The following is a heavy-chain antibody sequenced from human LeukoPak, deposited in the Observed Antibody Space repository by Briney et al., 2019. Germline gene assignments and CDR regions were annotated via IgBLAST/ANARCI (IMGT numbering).Heavy chain of an antibody. J-gene: IGHJ4*02. D-gene: IGHD3-16*01. V-gene: IGHV4-4*02. CDR1: GGSISSSNW. Sequence: SGTLSLTCAVSGGSISSSNWWSWVRQPPGKGLEWIGYIYYSGSTNYNPSLKSRVTISVDTSKNQFSLKLSSVTAADTAVYYCARQDSTGGVDYWGQGTLVTVSS. CDR2: IYYSGST. CDR3: ARQDSTGGVDY.